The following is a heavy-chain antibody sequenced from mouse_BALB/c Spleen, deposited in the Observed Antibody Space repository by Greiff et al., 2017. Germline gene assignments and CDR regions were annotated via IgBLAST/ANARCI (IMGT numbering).Heavy chain of an antibody. D-gene: IGHD2-4*01. J-gene: IGHJ4*01. Sequence: QVQLKESGAELVRPGSSVKISCKASGYAFSSYWMNWVKQRPGQGLEWIGQIYPGDGDTNYNGKFKGKATLTADKSSSTAYMQLSSLTSEDSAVYFCARSGRITTGYAMDYWGQGTSVTVSS. CDR3: ARSGRITTGYAMDY. V-gene: IGHV1-80*01. CDR1: GYAFSSYW. CDR2: IYPGDGDT.